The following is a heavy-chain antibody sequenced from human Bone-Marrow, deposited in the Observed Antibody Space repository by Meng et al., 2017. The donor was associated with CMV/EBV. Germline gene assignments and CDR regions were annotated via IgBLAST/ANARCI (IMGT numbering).Heavy chain of an antibody. CDR2: ISSDGDSD. Sequence: GESLKISCAASGFTFSDYYMNWIRQAPGKGLEWISYISSDGDSDFYGKSVKGRFTISRDNAKNSIHLQMNSLRAEDTGVYYCVRTRYSSSWYTFDYWGQGNLVTVSS. D-gene: IGHD6-13*01. CDR1: GFTFSDYY. V-gene: IGHV3-11*04. CDR3: VRTRYSSSWYTFDY. J-gene: IGHJ4*02.